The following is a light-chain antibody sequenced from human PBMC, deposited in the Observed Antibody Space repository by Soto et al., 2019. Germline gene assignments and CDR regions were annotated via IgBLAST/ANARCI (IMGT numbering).Light chain of an antibody. Sequence: QSVLTQPASVSGSPGQSITISCTGTSSDVGGYNYVSWYQQHPGKAPKLMLYDVSNRPSGVSNRFSGSKSGNTASLTISGLQAEDEADYYCSSYTSSSTVVFGGGTKRTVL. CDR2: DVS. CDR3: SSYTSSSTVV. V-gene: IGLV2-14*01. CDR1: SSDVGGYNY. J-gene: IGLJ2*01.